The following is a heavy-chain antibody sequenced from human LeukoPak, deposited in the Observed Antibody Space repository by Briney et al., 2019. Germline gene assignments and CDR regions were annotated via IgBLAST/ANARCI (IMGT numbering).Heavy chain of an antibody. V-gene: IGHV1-69*13. CDR3: ARDGFGYCSSTSCYGGYNY. Sequence: GASVKVSCKASGGTFSSYAISWVRQAPGQGLEWMGGIIPIFGTANYAQKFQGRVTITADESTSTAYMELSSLRSEDTAVYYCARDGFGYCSSTSCYGGYNYWGQGTLVTVSS. CDR1: GGTFSSYA. J-gene: IGHJ4*02. D-gene: IGHD2-2*03. CDR2: IIPIFGTA.